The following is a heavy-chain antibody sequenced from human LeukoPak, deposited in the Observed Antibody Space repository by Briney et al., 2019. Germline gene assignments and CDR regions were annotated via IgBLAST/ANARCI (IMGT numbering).Heavy chain of an antibody. CDR1: GYSFTTYG. Sequence: GASVKVSCRASGYSFTTYGINWVRQAPGQGLEWMGWISTYTGDTKCVQKLQGRVSMTTDTSTSTAHMELRSLRSDDTAVYYCARGYHFDTSGYPVSEYFQHWGQGTLVTVSS. J-gene: IGHJ1*01. D-gene: IGHD3-22*01. CDR3: ARGYHFDTSGYPVSEYFQH. CDR2: ISTYTGDT. V-gene: IGHV1-18*01.